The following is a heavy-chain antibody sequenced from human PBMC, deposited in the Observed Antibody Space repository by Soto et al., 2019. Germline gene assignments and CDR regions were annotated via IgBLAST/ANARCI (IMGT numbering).Heavy chain of an antibody. J-gene: IGHJ5*02. D-gene: IGHD2-2*01. CDR3: ARVMAAMQNWLDP. CDR2: IYHIGTT. Sequence: PSETVSLTCSVSGGSISSIDYFWSWIHQPPGKGLEWIGFIYHIGTTYYNPSLRSRVTISIDTSKSQFSMKLNSVTAADTAVYYCARVMAAMQNWLDPWGQGTLVTVSS. V-gene: IGHV4-30-4*01. CDR1: GGSISSIDYF.